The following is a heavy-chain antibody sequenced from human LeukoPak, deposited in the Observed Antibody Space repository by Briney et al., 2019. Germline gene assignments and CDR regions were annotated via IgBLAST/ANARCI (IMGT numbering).Heavy chain of an antibody. CDR1: GYTLTELS. CDR3: ASSSGYDPGAYYYYGMDV. V-gene: IGHV1-2*04. D-gene: IGHD5-12*01. Sequence: ASVKVSCKVSGYTLTELSMHWVRQAPGQGLEWMGWINPNSGGTNYAQKFQGWVTMTRDTSISTAYMELSRLRSGDTAVYYCASSSGYDPGAYYYYGMDVWGQGTTVTVSS. CDR2: INPNSGGT. J-gene: IGHJ6*02.